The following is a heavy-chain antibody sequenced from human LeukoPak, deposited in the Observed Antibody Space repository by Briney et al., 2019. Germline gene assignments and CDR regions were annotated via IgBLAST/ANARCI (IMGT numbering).Heavy chain of an antibody. J-gene: IGHJ6*02. CDR3: ARGFEDTVVVPAKMSLDV. V-gene: IGHV1-2*02. CDR1: GYTFTGYY. D-gene: IGHD2-2*01. Sequence: ASVKVSCKASGYTFTGYYMHWVRQAPGQGLEWMGWINPNSGGTNYAQKFQGRVTMTRDTSISTAYMELSRLRSDDTAVYYCARGFEDTVVVPAKMSLDVWGQGTTVTVSS. CDR2: INPNSGGT.